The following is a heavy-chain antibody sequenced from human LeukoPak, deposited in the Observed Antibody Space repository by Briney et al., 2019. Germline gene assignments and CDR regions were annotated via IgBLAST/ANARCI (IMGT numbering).Heavy chain of an antibody. D-gene: IGHD5-12*01. CDR2: ITSSGSYR. V-gene: IGHV3-21*01. CDR1: GFTFSRHA. Sequence: GVSLRLSCAASGFTFSRHAMNWVRQAPGKGLEWVSSITSSGSYRYHSDSVKGRLTISRDNAKNSLYLQMNSLRVEDTAVSYCASENIVGTSGALFDYWGQGTLVTVSS. J-gene: IGHJ4*02. CDR3: ASENIVGTSGALFDY.